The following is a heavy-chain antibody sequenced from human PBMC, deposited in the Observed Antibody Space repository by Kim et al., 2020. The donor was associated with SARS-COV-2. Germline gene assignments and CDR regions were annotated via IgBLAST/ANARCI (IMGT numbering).Heavy chain of an antibody. CDR3: AKDMDSGLWKQLWLRGSWGAFDI. CDR1: GFTFDDYA. CDR2: ISWNSGSI. Sequence: GGSLRLSCAASGFTFDDYAMHWVRQAPGKGLEWVSGISWNSGSIGYADSVKGRFTISRDNSKNSLYLQMNSLRAEDTAMYYCAKDMDSGLWKQLWLRGSWGAFDIWGQGTMVTVSS. J-gene: IGHJ3*02. V-gene: IGHV3-9*01. D-gene: IGHD5-18*01.